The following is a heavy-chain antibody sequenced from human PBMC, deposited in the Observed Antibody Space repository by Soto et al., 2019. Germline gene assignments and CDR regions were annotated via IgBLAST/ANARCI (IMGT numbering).Heavy chain of an antibody. CDR2: INAGNGNT. J-gene: IGHJ4*02. D-gene: IGHD3-3*01. Sequence: QVQLVQSGAEVKKAGASVKVSCKASGYTFTMHAMHWVRQAPGQRLEWMGWINAGNGNTKSSQKFQGRVTITRDTSTSTAYMELSSLRSEDTAVYYCAGEQRRDNAFWSGYSQGFDYWGQGTLVSVSS. V-gene: IGHV1-3*01. CDR3: AGEQRRDNAFWSGYSQGFDY. CDR1: GYTFTMHA.